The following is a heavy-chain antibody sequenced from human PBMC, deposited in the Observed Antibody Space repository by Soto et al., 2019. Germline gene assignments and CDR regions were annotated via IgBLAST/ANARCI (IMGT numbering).Heavy chain of an antibody. J-gene: IGHJ2*01. D-gene: IGHD5-12*01. CDR1: GFTFSGYS. V-gene: IGHV3-21*01. CDR2: ISSSSSYI. CDR3: AGKEMATIGWYFDL. Sequence: GGSLRLSCAASGFTFSGYSMNWVRQAPGKGLEWVSSISSSSSYIYYADSVKGRFTISRDNAKNSLYLQMNSLRAEDTAVYYCAGKEMATIGWYFDLWGRGALVTVSS.